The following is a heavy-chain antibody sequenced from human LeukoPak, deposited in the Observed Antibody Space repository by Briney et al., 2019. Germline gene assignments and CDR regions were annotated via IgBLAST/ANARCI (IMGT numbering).Heavy chain of an antibody. Sequence: ASVKVSCKASGYTFTSYDINWVRQATGQGLEWMGWMNPNSGNTGYAQKFQGRVTITRNTSISTAYMELSSLRSEDTTVYYCARGTIGTVAAADYWGQGTLVTVSS. CDR2: MNPNSGNT. D-gene: IGHD4-23*01. CDR1: GYTFTSYD. V-gene: IGHV1-8*03. J-gene: IGHJ4*02. CDR3: ARGTIGTVAAADY.